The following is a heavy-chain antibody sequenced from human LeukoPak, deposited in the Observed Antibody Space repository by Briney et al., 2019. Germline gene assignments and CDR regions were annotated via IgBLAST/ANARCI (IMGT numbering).Heavy chain of an antibody. J-gene: IGHJ4*02. CDR1: GFTFRSHA. CDR2: IIGSGGST. Sequence: GGSLRLSCAASGFTFRSHAMSWVRQAPGKGLEWVSTIIGSGGSTYYADSVQGRFTISRDDSKNTLFLQMNSLTAEDTAVYYCAKGPAVADIYFDYWGQGTLVTVSS. D-gene: IGHD6-19*01. V-gene: IGHV3-23*01. CDR3: AKGPAVADIYFDY.